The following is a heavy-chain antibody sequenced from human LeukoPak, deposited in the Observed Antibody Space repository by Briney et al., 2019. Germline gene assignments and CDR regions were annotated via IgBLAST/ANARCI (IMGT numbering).Heavy chain of an antibody. CDR1: GFTFSSYA. V-gene: IGHV3-23*01. CDR3: ATSSRIAAAGTVFALGAFDI. D-gene: IGHD6-13*01. Sequence: PGGSLRLSCAASGFTFSSYAMSWVRQAPGKGLEWVSAISGSGGSTYYADFVKGRFTISRDNSKNTLYLQMNSLRAEDTAVYYCATSSRIAAAGTVFALGAFDIWGQGTMVTVSS. J-gene: IGHJ3*02. CDR2: ISGSGGST.